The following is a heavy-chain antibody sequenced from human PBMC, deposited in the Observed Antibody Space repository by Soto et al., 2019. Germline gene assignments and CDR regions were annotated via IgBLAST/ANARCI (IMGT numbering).Heavy chain of an antibody. CDR2: LYWDDDQ. Sequence: QVTLKESGPTLVKPTQTLTLTCTVSGLSLRTTGVGVGWVRQPPGKALEWLALLYWDDDQRYSPSLRSRLTIAKDSCEKQVVLTMTIMDTVDPAIYYCVQSRCGGDCLEIYSSHAYNGLDVWGQGTTVTVSS. CDR1: GLSLRTTGVG. V-gene: IGHV2-5*02. J-gene: IGHJ6*02. D-gene: IGHD2-21*02. CDR3: VQSRCGGDCLEIYSSHAYNGLDV.